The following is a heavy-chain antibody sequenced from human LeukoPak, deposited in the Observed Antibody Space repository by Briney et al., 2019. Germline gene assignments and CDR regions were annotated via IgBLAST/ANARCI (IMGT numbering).Heavy chain of an antibody. Sequence: PGGSLRLSCAASGLTFNNYWMNWVRQAPGKGLEWVAVISYDGSNKYYADSVKGRFTISRDNSKNTLYLQMNCLRVEDTAVYYCARGDYYGSGSYDTIDYWGQGTLVTVSS. J-gene: IGHJ4*02. V-gene: IGHV3-30*03. D-gene: IGHD3-10*01. CDR3: ARGDYYGSGSYDTIDY. CDR1: GLTFNNYW. CDR2: ISYDGSNK.